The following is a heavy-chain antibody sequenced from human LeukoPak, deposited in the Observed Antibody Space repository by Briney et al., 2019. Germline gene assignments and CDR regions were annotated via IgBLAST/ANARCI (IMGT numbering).Heavy chain of an antibody. V-gene: IGHV3-23*01. Sequence: PGGSLRLSCAASGFTFSNYAMSWVRQAPGKGLEWVSLISGSGASTYYPDSVKGRFTISRDNSKNTLSLQMNSLRAEDTAAYYCAPDLRGSASSLDDWGQGTLVTVSS. D-gene: IGHD6-25*01. J-gene: IGHJ4*02. CDR2: ISGSGAST. CDR3: APDLRGSASSLDD. CDR1: GFTFSNYA.